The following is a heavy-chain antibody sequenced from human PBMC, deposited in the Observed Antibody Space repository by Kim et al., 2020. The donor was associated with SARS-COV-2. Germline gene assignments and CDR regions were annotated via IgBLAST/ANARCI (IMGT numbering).Heavy chain of an antibody. CDR3: TRGRPGPLGGYFDS. V-gene: IGHV3-53*01. J-gene: IGHJ4*02. CDR1: GFSVSANY. CDR2: TYSGDST. Sequence: GGSLRLSCAASGFSVSANYMSWVRQAPGKGLEWVSFTYSGDSTNYADSVKGRFTISGDSSKNTVDLQMNSLRAEDTAVYYCTRGRPGPLGGYFDSWGQGTLVTVSS.